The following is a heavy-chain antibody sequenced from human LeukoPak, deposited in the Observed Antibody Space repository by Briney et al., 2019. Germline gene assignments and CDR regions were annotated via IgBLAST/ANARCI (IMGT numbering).Heavy chain of an antibody. J-gene: IGHJ4*02. CDR2: INHSGST. V-gene: IGHV4-34*01. CDR3: ARGVRIAAAGTLFLDY. D-gene: IGHD6-13*01. Sequence: SETLSLTCAVYGGSFSGYYWSWIRQPPGKGLEWIGEINHSGSTNYNPSLKSRVTISVDTSKNQFSLKLSSVTAADTAVYYCARGVRIAAAGTLFLDYWGQGTLVTVSS. CDR1: GGSFSGYY.